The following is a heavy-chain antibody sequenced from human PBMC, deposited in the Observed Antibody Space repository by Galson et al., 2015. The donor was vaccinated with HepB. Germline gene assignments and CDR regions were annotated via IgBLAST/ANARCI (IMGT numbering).Heavy chain of an antibody. CDR3: ARDKSTFYDDVWDLLLPRRGHDAFDI. CDR1: GYIFTNFA. D-gene: IGHD3-16*01. V-gene: IGHV1-3*01. Sequence: SVKVSCKASGYIFTNFAMHWVRQAPGQRPEWMGWISPDNGNTDYSQKFKGRVTITRDTSASMVYMELSSLRSEDTALYYCARDKSTFYDDVWDLLLPRRGHDAFDIWGQGTMVTVSS. CDR2: ISPDNGNT. J-gene: IGHJ3*02.